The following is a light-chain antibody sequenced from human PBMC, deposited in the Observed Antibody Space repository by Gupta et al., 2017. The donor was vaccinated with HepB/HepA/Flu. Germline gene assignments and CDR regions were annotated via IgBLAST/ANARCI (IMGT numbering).Light chain of an antibody. CDR3: CSYAGSYTPVV. CDR1: SSDVGGYNY. CDR2: DVS. J-gene: IGLJ2*01. V-gene: IGLV2-11*01. Sequence: QSALPQPRSVSGSPGESLTISCPGTSSDVGGYNYVPWYQQHPGKAPKLRIYDVSKRPSGVPDRFSGSKSGNTASLTISGLQAEDEADYYCCSYAGSYTPVVFGGGTKLTVL.